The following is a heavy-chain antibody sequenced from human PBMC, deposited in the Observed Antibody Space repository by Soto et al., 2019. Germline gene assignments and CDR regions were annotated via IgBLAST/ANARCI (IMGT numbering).Heavy chain of an antibody. Sequence: GGSLRRSCAASGFTFICYAMSWFRQAPGKGLEWVSAISGSGGSTYYADSVKGRFTISRDNSKNTLYLQMNSMRAEDTAVYYCAKDSGDSSGYYLDYWGQGTLVTSPQ. CDR3: AKDSGDSSGYYLDY. D-gene: IGHD3-22*01. V-gene: IGHV3-23*01. CDR1: GFTFICYA. J-gene: IGHJ4*02. CDR2: ISGSGGST.